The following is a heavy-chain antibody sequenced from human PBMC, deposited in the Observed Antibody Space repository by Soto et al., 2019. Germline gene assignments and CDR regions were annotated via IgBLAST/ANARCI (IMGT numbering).Heavy chain of an antibody. CDR2: ISGSGGST. J-gene: IGHJ6*02. CDR1: GFSFGSYA. V-gene: IGHV3-23*01. D-gene: IGHD2-15*01. CDR3: AKRRGYCSGGSCYPNRPNYYYYGMDV. Sequence: GGSLRLSCAASGFSFGSYALSWVRQAPGKGLEWVSAISGSGGSTYYADSVKGRFTISRDNSKNTLYLQMNSLRAEDTAVYYCAKRRGYCSGGSCYPNRPNYYYYGMDVWGQGTTVTVSS.